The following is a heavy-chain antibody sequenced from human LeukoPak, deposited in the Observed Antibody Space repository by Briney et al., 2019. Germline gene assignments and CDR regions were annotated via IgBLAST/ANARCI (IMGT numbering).Heavy chain of an antibody. CDR1: GGSFSGYY. V-gene: IGHV4-34*01. CDR2: INHSGST. Sequence: PSETLSLTCAVYGGSFSGYYWSWIRQPPGKGLEWIGEINHSGSTNYNPSLKSRVTISVDTSKNQFSLKLSSVTAADTAVYYCARAGGSGRLNWFDPWGQGTLVAVSS. J-gene: IGHJ5*02. D-gene: IGHD3-10*01. CDR3: ARAGGSGRLNWFDP.